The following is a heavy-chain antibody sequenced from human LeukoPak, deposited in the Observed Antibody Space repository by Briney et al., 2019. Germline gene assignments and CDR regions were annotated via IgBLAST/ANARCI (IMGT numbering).Heavy chain of an antibody. CDR2: ISYDGSNK. V-gene: IGHV3-30-3*01. Sequence: QSGRSLRLSCAASGFTFSSYAMHWVRQAPGKGREWVAVISYDGSNKYYADSVKGRFTISRDNSKNTLYLQMNSLRAEDTAVYYCARKGSGRAFDIWGQGTMVTVSS. J-gene: IGHJ3*02. CDR3: ARKGSGRAFDI. CDR1: GFTFSSYA. D-gene: IGHD7-27*01.